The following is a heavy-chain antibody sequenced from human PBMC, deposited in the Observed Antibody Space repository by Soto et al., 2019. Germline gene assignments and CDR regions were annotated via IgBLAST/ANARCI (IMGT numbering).Heavy chain of an antibody. J-gene: IGHJ5*02. V-gene: IGHV3-66*04. Sequence: GGSLRLSCAASGLTVSSNYMNWVRQAPGKGLEWVSVIYSGGSKYYADSVKGRFTISRDNSKNTLYLQVNSLRAEDTAVYYCASQYGGYGLFDTWGQGTPVIVSS. D-gene: IGHD5-12*01. CDR1: GLTVSSNY. CDR3: ASQYGGYGLFDT. CDR2: IYSGGSK.